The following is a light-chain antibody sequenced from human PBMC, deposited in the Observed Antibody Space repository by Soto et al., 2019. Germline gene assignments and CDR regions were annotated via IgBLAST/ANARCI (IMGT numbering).Light chain of an antibody. V-gene: IGLV2-8*01. J-gene: IGLJ2*01. CDR2: GVS. CDR3: SSYAGNNILV. CDR1: SSDIGAYSY. Sequence: QSVLTQPPSASGSPGQSVTLSCTGTSSDIGAYSYVSWYQQHPGKAPKLVIYGVSKRPSGVPDRFSGAQSGNTASLTVSGLQAEDEADYYCSSYAGNNILVFGGGTKLTVL.